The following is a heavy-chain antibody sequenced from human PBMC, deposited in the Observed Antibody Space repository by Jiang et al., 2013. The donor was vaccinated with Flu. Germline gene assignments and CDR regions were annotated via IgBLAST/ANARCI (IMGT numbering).Heavy chain of an antibody. CDR1: GYTFTGYY. D-gene: IGHD4-17*01. CDR2: INPNSGGT. Sequence: SVKVSCKASGYTFTGYYMHWVRQAPGQGLEWMGWINPNSGGTNYAQKFQGRVTMTRDTSISTAYMELSRLRSDDTAVYYCARLTDYGDYGDYWGQGTLVTVSS. J-gene: IGHJ4*02. CDR3: ARLTDYGDYGDY. V-gene: IGHV1-2*02.